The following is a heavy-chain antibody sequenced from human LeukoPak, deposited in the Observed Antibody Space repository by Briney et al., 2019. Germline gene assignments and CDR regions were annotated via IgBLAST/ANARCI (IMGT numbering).Heavy chain of an antibody. CDR2: ISGSGGST. Sequence: PGGSLRLSCAASGFTFSSYAMSWVRQAPGKGLEWVSAISGSGGSTYYADSVKGRFTISRDNSKNTLYLQMNSLRAEDTAVYYCAKDFLDIVVVVAGPFDYWGQGTLVTVSS. J-gene: IGHJ4*02. CDR1: GFTFSSYA. CDR3: AKDFLDIVVVVAGPFDY. V-gene: IGHV3-23*01. D-gene: IGHD2-15*01.